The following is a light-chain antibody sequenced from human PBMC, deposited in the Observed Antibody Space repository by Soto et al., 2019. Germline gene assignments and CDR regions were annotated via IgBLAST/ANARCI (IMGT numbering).Light chain of an antibody. CDR2: DAS. V-gene: IGKV3-11*01. CDR3: QQRSSWT. J-gene: IGKJ1*01. CDR1: QSVSSF. Sequence: EILLTQSPATLSWSPGERATLSCRASQSVSSFLGWYQQKPGQAPRLLIYDASNRATGIPARFSGSGSGTDFTLTISSLEPEDFAVYYCQQRSSWTFGQGTKVEIK.